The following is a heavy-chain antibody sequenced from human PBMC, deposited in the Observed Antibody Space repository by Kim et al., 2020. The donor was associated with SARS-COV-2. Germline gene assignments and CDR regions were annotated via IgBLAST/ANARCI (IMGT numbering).Heavy chain of an antibody. Sequence: SGTLSLTCAVYGGSLNNFYWTWIRQPPGKGPEWIGEINHRGSTNYNPSLKSRVTISIDTSKNQLSLKLNSVTAADTAAYYCAREISRGDDAYDIWGQGTMVTVSS. V-gene: IGHV4-34*01. J-gene: IGHJ3*02. CDR1: GGSLNNFY. CDR3: AREISRGDDAYDI. D-gene: IGHD3-10*01. CDR2: INHRGST.